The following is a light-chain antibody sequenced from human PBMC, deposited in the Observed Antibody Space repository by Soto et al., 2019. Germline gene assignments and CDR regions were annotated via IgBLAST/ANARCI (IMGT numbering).Light chain of an antibody. CDR2: DVS. CDR1: SSDVGGYNY. V-gene: IGLV2-14*01. CDR3: SSYTSSSTLV. J-gene: IGLJ2*01. Sequence: QSALTQPASVSGSPGQSITISCTGTSSDVGGYNYVSWYQQHPGKAPKLMIYDVSNRPSGVSNRFSGPKSGNTASLTISGLQADDEADYYCSSYTSSSTLVFGGGTKLTVL.